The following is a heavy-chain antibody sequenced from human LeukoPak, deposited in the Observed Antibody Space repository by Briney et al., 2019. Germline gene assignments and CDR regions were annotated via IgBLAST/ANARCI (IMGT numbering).Heavy chain of an antibody. D-gene: IGHD3-22*01. J-gene: IGHJ3*02. CDR1: GYTFTGYY. Sequence: ASVKVSCKASGYTFTGYYMHWVRQAPGQGLEWMGWISPNSGGTNYAQKFQGRVTMTRDTSISTAYMELSRLRSDDTAVYYCARYNTEYYYDSSGYSIDAFDIWGQGTMVTVSS. V-gene: IGHV1-2*02. CDR3: ARYNTEYYYDSSGYSIDAFDI. CDR2: ISPNSGGT.